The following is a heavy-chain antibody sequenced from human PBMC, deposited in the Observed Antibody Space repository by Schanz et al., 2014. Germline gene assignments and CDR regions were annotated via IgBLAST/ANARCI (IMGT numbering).Heavy chain of an antibody. J-gene: IGHJ4*02. CDR2: ISSSGSYI. Sequence: VQLVESGGGVVQPGGSLRLSCAASGFIFSSYGMHWVRQAPGKGLEWVSSISSSGSYIHYADSVKGRFTISRDNAKNTLYLQMNSLRAEDTAVYYCARDSRPNYDFLTAYYSIDYWGQGTLVTDSS. CDR3: ARDSRPNYDFLTAYYSIDY. V-gene: IGHV3-21*01. D-gene: IGHD3-9*01. CDR1: GFIFSSYG.